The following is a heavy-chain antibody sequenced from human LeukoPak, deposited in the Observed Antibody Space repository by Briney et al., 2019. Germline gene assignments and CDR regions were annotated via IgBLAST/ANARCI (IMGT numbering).Heavy chain of an antibody. V-gene: IGHV4-39*01. CDR3: ASRLMGSNDY. CDR1: GGSISSSSYY. D-gene: IGHD1-26*01. CDR2: IYYSGST. Sequence: SETLSLTCTVSGGSISSSSYYWGWIRQPPGKGLDWIGSIYYSGSTYYNPSLKSRFTISVDTSKNQFSLKLSSVTAADTAVYYCASRLMGSNDYWGQGTLVTVSS. J-gene: IGHJ4*02.